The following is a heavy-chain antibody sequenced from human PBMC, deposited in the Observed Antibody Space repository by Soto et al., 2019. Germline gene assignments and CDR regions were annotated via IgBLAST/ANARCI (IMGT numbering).Heavy chain of an antibody. V-gene: IGHV3-30-3*01. J-gene: IGHJ4*02. CDR2: ISYDGSNK. CDR1: GFTFSSYA. CDR3: ARAAGNVLRFLEWLYYFDY. Sequence: QVQLVESGGGVVQPGRSLRLSCAASGFTFSSYAMHWVRQAPGKGLEWVAVISYDGSNKYYADSVKGRFTISRDNSKNTLYLQMNSLRAEDTAVYYCARAAGNVLRFLEWLYYFDYWGQGTLVPVSS. D-gene: IGHD3-3*01.